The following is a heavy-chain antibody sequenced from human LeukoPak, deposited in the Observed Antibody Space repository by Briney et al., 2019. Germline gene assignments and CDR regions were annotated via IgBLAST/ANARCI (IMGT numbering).Heavy chain of an antibody. CDR3: AGPGHSSAWPFDY. J-gene: IGHJ4*02. D-gene: IGHD6-19*01. CDR2: IFHSGST. CDR1: GGSISSSSYY. V-gene: IGHV4-39*01. Sequence: SETLSLTCTVSGGSISSSSYYWGWIRQPPGKGLEWIGSIFHSGSTYYNPSLKSRVTISVDTSKNQFSLKLGSVTAADTAVYYCAGPGHSSAWPFDYWGQGTLVTVSS.